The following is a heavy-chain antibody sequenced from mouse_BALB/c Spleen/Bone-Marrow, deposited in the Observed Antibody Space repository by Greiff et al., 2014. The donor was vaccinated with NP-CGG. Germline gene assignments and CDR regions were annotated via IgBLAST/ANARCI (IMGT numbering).Heavy chain of an antibody. Sequence: QVQLPQPGAELARPGASVELSCKASGYPFTSYWVQWGKQRPGQGLGWIGAIYPGDGDTRYTQKFKGKATLTADKSSSTAYMQLSSLASEDSAVYYCARSYYGNWYFDVWGAGTTVTVSS. D-gene: IGHD2-10*01. V-gene: IGHV1-87*01. CDR3: ARSYYGNWYFDV. CDR1: GYPFTSYW. CDR2: IYPGDGDT. J-gene: IGHJ1*01.